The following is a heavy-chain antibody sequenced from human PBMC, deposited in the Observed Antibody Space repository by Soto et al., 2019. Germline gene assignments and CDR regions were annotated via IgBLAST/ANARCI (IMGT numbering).Heavy chain of an antibody. J-gene: IGHJ4*02. CDR1: GGSINRRTYF. Sequence: SETQSLTRTVSGGSINRRTYFWAWISQPPGKGLEWIGSFYYGGSTYYGPSLKSRVTISVDTSENQFSLKLTSVTAADTAVYYCARHEDSSWFWSHWGRGTLVTVSS. CDR3: ARHEDSSWFWSH. CDR2: FYYGGST. V-gene: IGHV4-39*01. D-gene: IGHD6-13*01.